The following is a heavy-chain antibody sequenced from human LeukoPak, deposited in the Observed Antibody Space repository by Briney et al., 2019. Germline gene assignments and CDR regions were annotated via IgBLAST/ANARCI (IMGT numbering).Heavy chain of an antibody. CDR2: IKQDGSEK. J-gene: IGHJ4*02. D-gene: IGHD6-13*01. Sequence: GGSLRLSCAASGFTFSSYWMSWVRQAPGKGLEWVANIKQDGSEKYYVDSVKGRFTISRDNAKNSLYLQMNSLRAEDTAVYYCAKDLVAAAGPFDYWGQGTLVTVSS. CDR1: GFTFSSYW. V-gene: IGHV3-7*01. CDR3: AKDLVAAAGPFDY.